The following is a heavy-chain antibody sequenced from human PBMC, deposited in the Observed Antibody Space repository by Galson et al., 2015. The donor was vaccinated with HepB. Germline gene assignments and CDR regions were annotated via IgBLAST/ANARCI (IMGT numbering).Heavy chain of an antibody. V-gene: IGHV3-23*01. CDR1: GFTFSSYA. Sequence: SLRLSCAASGFTFSSYAMTWVRQAPGKGLEWVSGISGSGGSTNYAVSVKGRFIMSRDNSKNTLYLQMNSLRAEDTAVYYCAKVLVSDFWSGYYTELRGGTSDSSMDVWGKGTTVTVSS. J-gene: IGHJ6*03. CDR3: AKVLVSDFWSGYYTELRGGTSDSSMDV. D-gene: IGHD3-3*01. CDR2: ISGSGGST.